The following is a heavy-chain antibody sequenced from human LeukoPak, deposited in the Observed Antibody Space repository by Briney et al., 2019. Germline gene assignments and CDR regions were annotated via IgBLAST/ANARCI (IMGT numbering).Heavy chain of an antibody. J-gene: IGHJ4*02. CDR3: AKVGYTMIVVSYFDY. Sequence: GGSLRLSCAASGFTFEDYAMHWVRHAPGKDLEWVSGISWNSGSIGYADSVKGRFTISRDNAKNSLYLQMNSLRAEDTALYYCAKVGYTMIVVSYFDYWGQGTLVTVSS. D-gene: IGHD3-22*01. CDR2: ISWNSGSI. V-gene: IGHV3-9*01. CDR1: GFTFEDYA.